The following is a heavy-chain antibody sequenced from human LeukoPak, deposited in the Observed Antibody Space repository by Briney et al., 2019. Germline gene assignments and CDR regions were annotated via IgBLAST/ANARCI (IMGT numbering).Heavy chain of an antibody. CDR3: ARVPDFDWLLLFDY. D-gene: IGHD3-9*01. Sequence: ASVKVSCKASGYTFTSYGISWVRQAPGQGLEWMGWISAYNGNTNYAQKLQGRVTMTTDTSTSTAYMELRSLRSDDTAVYHCARVPDFDWLLLFDYWGQGTLVTVSS. CDR2: ISAYNGNT. CDR1: GYTFTSYG. J-gene: IGHJ4*02. V-gene: IGHV1-18*01.